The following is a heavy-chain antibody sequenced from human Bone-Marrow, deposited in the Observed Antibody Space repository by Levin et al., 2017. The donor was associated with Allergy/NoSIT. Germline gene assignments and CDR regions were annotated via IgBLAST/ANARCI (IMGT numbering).Heavy chain of an antibody. Sequence: GESLKISCAASGFTFSSYWMSWVRQAPGKGLEWVANIKQDGSEKYYVDSVKGRFTISRDNAKNSLYLQMNSLRAEDTAVYYSGAPRGPAFDIWGQGTMVTVSS. V-gene: IGHV3-7*01. CDR1: GFTFSSYW. CDR2: IKQDGSEK. CDR3: GAPRGPAFDI. D-gene: IGHD3-10*01. J-gene: IGHJ3*02.